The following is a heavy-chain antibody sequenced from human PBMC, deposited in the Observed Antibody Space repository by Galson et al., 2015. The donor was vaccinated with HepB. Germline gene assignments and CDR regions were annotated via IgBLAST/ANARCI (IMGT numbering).Heavy chain of an antibody. CDR3: ARLDPGGDSWLLNYFDY. D-gene: IGHD6-13*01. V-gene: IGHV6-1*01. Sequence: CAISGDSVSSKSAIWNWIRQSQSRGVEGLGRTYYRSKWYFHYADSERGRITINPDTSKNQFSLQLNSVTPEDTAMYYCARLDPGGDSWLLNYFDYWGQGTPVAVSP. CDR2: TYYRSKWYF. CDR1: GDSVSSKSAI. J-gene: IGHJ4*02.